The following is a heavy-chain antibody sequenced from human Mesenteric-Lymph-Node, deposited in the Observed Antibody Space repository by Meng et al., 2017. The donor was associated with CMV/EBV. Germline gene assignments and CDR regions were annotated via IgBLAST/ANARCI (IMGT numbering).Heavy chain of an antibody. V-gene: IGHV3-48*03. Sequence: GGSLRLSCAASGFTFSSYEMNWVRQAPGKGLEWVSYISRSGGIIYYADSVKGRFTISRDNAKNSLYLQMNSLRAEDTAVCYCARDGDGDPVSAFDIWGQGTMVTVSS. CDR1: GFTFSSYE. CDR3: ARDGDGDPVSAFDI. D-gene: IGHD4-17*01. CDR2: ISRSGGII. J-gene: IGHJ3*02.